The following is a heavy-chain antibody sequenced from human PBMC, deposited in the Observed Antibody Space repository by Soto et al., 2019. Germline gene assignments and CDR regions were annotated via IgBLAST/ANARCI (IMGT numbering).Heavy chain of an antibody. D-gene: IGHD3-22*01. J-gene: IGHJ4*02. CDR1: GYTFTSYG. V-gene: IGHV1-18*04. CDR3: ARDGSPGYYYDSSGYPDY. CDR2: ISAYNGNT. Sequence: ASVKVSCKASGYTFTSYGISWVRQAPGQGLEWMGWISAYNGNTNYAQKLQGRVTMTTDTSTSTAYMELRSLRSDDTAVYYCARDGSPGYYYDSSGYPDYWGQGTLVTVSS.